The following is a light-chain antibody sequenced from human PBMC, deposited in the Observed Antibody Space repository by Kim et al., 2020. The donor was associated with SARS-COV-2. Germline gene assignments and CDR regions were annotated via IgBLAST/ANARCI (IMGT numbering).Light chain of an antibody. J-gene: IGKJ1*01. V-gene: IGKV4-1*01. Sequence: ATSNCKSSQSVLYSSNNKNYLAWYQQKTGQPPKLLIYWASTRESGVPDRFSGSGSGTDFTLTISSLQAEDVAVYYCQQYYSTPWTFGQGTKVDIK. CDR3: QQYYSTPWT. CDR2: WAS. CDR1: QSVLYSSNNKNY.